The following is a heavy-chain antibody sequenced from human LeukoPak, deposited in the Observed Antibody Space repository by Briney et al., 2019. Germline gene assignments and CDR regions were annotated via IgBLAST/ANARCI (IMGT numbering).Heavy chain of an antibody. Sequence: PGGSLTCTASGSAFSFYANCMVRHRQAPGKGLVWVARIKGDGSSTIYVDSVKGRFTISRDNSKNTLYLQMSSLRVEDTAVYYCARASTRFHNLFDPWGQGTLVTVSS. J-gene: IGHJ5*02. CDR3: ARASTRFHNLFDP. D-gene: IGHD2-15*01. CDR1: AFSFYANC. V-gene: IGHV3-74*01. CDR2: IKGDGSST.